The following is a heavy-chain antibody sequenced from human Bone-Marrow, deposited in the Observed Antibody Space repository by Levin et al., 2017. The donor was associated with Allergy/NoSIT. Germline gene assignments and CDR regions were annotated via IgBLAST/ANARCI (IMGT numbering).Heavy chain of an antibody. CDR3: ARGEDDIVGAAYYYYYYGMDV. D-gene: IGHD1-26*01. J-gene: IGHJ6*02. V-gene: IGHV4-59*13. CDR1: GGSISSDY. Sequence: SETLSLTCIVSGGSISSDYWSWIRQPPGKGLEWIGYISYSGGTNYNPSLKSRVTISLDTSKNQFSLRLRSVTAADTAVYYCARGEDDIVGAAYYYYYYGMDVWGQGTTVTVSS. CDR2: ISYSGGT.